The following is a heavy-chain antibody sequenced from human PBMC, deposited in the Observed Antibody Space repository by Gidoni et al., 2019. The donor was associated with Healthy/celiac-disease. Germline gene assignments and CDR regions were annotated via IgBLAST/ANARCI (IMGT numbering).Heavy chain of an antibody. CDR3: ARAPEGSLDY. CDR2: ISSSSSTI. CDR1: GFTFSRYS. Sequence: EVQLVESGGGLVQPGGSLRLSCAASGFTFSRYSMNWVRQAPGKGLEWVSYISSSSSTIYYADSVKGRFNISRDNAKNSLYLQMNSLRAEDTAVYYCARAPEGSLDYWGQGTLVTVSA. V-gene: IGHV3-48*01. J-gene: IGHJ4*02.